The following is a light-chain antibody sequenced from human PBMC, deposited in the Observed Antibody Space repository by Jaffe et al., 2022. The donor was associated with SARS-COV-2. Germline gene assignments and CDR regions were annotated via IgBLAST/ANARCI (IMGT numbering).Light chain of an antibody. CDR2: SNN. CDR3: ATWDDRLNGWV. Sequence: QSVLTQPPSASGTPGQRVTISCSGSSSNIGSNTVSWYRQLPGTAPKLLMFSNNQRPSGVPDRFSGSKSGTSASLAISGLQSEDEGDYYCATWDDRLNGWVFGGGTKLTAL. J-gene: IGLJ3*02. CDR1: SSNIGSNT. V-gene: IGLV1-44*01.